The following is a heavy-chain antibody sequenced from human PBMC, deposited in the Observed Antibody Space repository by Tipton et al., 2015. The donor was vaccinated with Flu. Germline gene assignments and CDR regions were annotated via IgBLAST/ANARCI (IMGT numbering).Heavy chain of an antibody. D-gene: IGHD2-8*01. CDR2: IRSKAYGGTT. Sequence: SLRLSCTASGFTFGDYAMSWVRQAPGKGLEWVGFIRSKAYGGTTEYAASVKGRFTISRDDSKSIAYLQMNSLKTEDTAVYYCTRDEGMVYAIPWGYWGQGTLVTVSS. CDR1: GFTFGDYA. V-gene: IGHV3-49*04. J-gene: IGHJ4*02. CDR3: TRDEGMVYAIPWGY.